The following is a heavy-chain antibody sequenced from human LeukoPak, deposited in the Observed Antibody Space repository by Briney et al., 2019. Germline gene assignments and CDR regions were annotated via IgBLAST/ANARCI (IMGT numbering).Heavy chain of an antibody. Sequence: SETLSLTCTVSGGSISSYYWSWIRQPPGKGLEWIGYIYYSGSTNYNPSLKSRVTISVDTSKNQFSLKLSSVTAADTAVYYCARGREYYDILTGYYFDYWGQGTLVTVS. CDR1: GGSISSYY. CDR2: IYYSGST. D-gene: IGHD3-9*01. V-gene: IGHV4-59*01. J-gene: IGHJ4*02. CDR3: ARGREYYDILTGYYFDY.